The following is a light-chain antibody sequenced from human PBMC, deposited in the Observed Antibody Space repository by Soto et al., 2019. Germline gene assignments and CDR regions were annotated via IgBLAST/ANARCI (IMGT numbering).Light chain of an antibody. Sequence: DIQMTQSPSSLSASVGDRVAITCRASQGVGNGLSWFQQKPGKAPKRLIYAASILQSGVPSRFSGSGSGTEFTLPISSLQPEDFATYYCLQHDVNPLTFGQGTRVEIK. V-gene: IGKV1-17*01. CDR3: LQHDVNPLT. CDR1: QGVGNG. J-gene: IGKJ1*01. CDR2: AAS.